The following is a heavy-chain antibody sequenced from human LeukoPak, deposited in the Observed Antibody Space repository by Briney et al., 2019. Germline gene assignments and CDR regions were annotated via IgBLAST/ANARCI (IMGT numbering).Heavy chain of an antibody. Sequence: ASVRVSSTASGYTFTIYGISWVRQAPGQGLEWMGWISAYNGNTNYAQTLQGRVPMTTDTSTSTAYMELRSLRSDDTAVYYCARDRYYGSGSYYTTTDYYGMDVWGQGTTVTVSS. D-gene: IGHD3-10*01. CDR1: GYTFTIYG. V-gene: IGHV1-18*01. J-gene: IGHJ6*02. CDR2: ISAYNGNT. CDR3: ARDRYYGSGSYYTTTDYYGMDV.